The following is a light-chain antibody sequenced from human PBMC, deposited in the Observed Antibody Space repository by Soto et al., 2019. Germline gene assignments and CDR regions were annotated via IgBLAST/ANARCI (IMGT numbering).Light chain of an antibody. CDR1: QSVSSNY. V-gene: IGKV3-20*01. CDR2: SAS. Sequence: EIVLTQSPGTLSLSPGERGTLSCRASQSVSSNYLAWYQQKPGQAPRILIYSASSRATGIPDRFSGSGSGTDFTLTISRLEPEDFAVYYCQSYGSYPWTFGQGTKVEIK. J-gene: IGKJ1*01. CDR3: QSYGSYPWT.